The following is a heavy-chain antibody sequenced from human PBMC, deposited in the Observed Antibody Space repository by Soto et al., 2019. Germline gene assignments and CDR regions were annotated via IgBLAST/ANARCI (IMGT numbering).Heavy chain of an antibody. CDR2: IYYSGST. D-gene: IGHD1-1*01. Sequence: TSETLSLTCTVSGGSISSYYWSWIRQPPGKGLEWIGYIYYSGSTNYNPSLKSRVTISVDTSKNQFSLKLSSVTAADTAVYYCAREEERGLMDVWGKGTTDTVSS. CDR1: GGSISSYY. J-gene: IGHJ6*03. CDR3: AREEERGLMDV. V-gene: IGHV4-59*01.